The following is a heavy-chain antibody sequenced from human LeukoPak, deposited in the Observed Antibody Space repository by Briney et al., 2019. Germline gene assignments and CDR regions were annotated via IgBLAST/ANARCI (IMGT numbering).Heavy chain of an antibody. CDR2: IYHSGST. D-gene: IGHD3-10*01. CDR3: ARGYYGSGSCPKGLWYFDL. V-gene: IGHV4-4*02. J-gene: IGHJ2*01. Sequence: QTSGTLSLTCAVSGGSISSSNWWSWVRQPPGKGLEWIGEIYHSGSTNYNPSLKSRVTISVDKSKNQFSLKLSSVTAADTAVYYCARGYYGSGSCPKGLWYFDLWGRGTLVTVSS. CDR1: GGSISSSNW.